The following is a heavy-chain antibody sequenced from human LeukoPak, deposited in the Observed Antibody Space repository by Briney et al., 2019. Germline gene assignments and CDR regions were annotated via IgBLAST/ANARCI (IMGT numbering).Heavy chain of an antibody. CDR2: IIPIFCTA. CDR3: ARDIAVAGIDY. V-gene: IGHV1-69*05. J-gene: IGHJ4*02. CDR1: GGTFSSYA. D-gene: IGHD6-19*01. Sequence: GSSVKVSCKASGGTFSSYAISWVRQAPGQGLERMGRIIPIFCTANYAQKFQGRVTITTDESTSTAYMELSSLRSEDTAVYYCARDIAVAGIDYWGQGTLVTVSS.